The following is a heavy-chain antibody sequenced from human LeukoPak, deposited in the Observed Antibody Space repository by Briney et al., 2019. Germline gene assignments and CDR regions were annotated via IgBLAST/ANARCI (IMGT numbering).Heavy chain of an antibody. J-gene: IGHJ5*02. CDR1: GYTFTSYD. Sequence: ASVKVSCKASGYTFTSYDINWVRQATGQGLEWMGWMNPNSGNTGYAQKFQGRVTMTRNTSISTAYMELSSLRSEDTAVYYCAREMASSWYWNWFDPWGQGTLVTVSS. V-gene: IGHV1-8*01. CDR3: AREMASSWYWNWFDP. D-gene: IGHD6-13*01. CDR2: MNPNSGNT.